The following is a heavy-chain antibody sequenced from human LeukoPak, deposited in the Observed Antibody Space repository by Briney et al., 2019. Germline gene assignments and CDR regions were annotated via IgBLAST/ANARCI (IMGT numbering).Heavy chain of an antibody. CDR2: INPSGGST. CDR3: ARDHIEYQLHIPNDYYYYYMDV. CDR1: GYTFTSYY. V-gene: IGHV1-46*01. Sequence: ASVKVSCKASGYTFTSYYMHWVRQAPGQGLEWMGIINPSGGSTSYAQKFQGRVTMTRDMSTSTVHMELSSLRSEDTAVYYCARDHIEYQLHIPNDYYYYYMDVWGKGTTVTVSS. D-gene: IGHD2-2*01. J-gene: IGHJ6*03.